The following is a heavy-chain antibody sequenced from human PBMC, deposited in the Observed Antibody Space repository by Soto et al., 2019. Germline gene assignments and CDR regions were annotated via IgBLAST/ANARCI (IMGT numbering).Heavy chain of an antibody. CDR1: GDSVSSNSAG. J-gene: IGHJ4*01. Sequence: SQTLSLTCVISGDSVSSNSAGWNWIRQSPSRGLEWLGRTYYRCEWFNEYAVSVKSRITINPDTSRNQSSLQLNSVTHEDTAIYYCARDIDFAYWGRGTQVTVSS. V-gene: IGHV6-1*01. CDR3: ARDIDFAY. D-gene: IGHD3-10*01. CDR2: TYYRCEWFN.